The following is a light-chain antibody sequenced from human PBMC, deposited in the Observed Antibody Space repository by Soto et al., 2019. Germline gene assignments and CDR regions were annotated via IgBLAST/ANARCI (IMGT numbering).Light chain of an antibody. CDR2: DAS. Sequence: EIMLTQSPATLSLSPGETATLSCRANQLISNYLAWYQQKPGQAPRLLICDASTRATGVPARFSGRGSGTEFTLTISSLQSEDFAVYYCQQYTNWPPNTFGQGTRLEI. V-gene: IGKV3-15*01. J-gene: IGKJ5*01. CDR3: QQYTNWPPNT. CDR1: QLISNY.